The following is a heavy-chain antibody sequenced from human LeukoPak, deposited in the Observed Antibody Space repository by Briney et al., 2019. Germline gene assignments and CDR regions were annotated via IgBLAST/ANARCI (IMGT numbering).Heavy chain of an antibody. CDR2: INPNSGGT. CDR1: GYTFTGYY. D-gene: IGHD2-2*01. CDR3: ARDLRYCSSTSCGY. Sequence: ASVKVSCKASGYTFTGYYMHWVRQAPGQRLKWMGWINPNSGGTNYAQKFQGRVTMTRDTSISTAYMELSRLRSDDTAVYYCARDLRYCSSTSCGYWGQGTLVTVSS. V-gene: IGHV1-2*02. J-gene: IGHJ4*02.